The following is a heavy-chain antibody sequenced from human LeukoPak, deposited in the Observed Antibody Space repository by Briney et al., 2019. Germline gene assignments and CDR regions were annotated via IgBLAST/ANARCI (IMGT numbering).Heavy chain of an antibody. J-gene: IGHJ3*01. CDR2: INHSGST. D-gene: IGHD3-16*01. V-gene: IGHV4-34*01. Sequence: SETLSLTCAVYGGSFSGYYWSWIRRPPGKGLEWIGEINHSGSTNYNPSLKSRVTISVDTSKNQFSLKLSSVTAADTAVYYCARRWVYDKRAFDAWGQGTMVTVSS. CDR3: ARRWVYDKRAFDA. CDR1: GGSFSGYY.